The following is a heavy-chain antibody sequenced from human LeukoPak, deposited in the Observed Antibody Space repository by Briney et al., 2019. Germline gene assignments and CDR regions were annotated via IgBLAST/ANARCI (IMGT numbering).Heavy chain of an antibody. CDR2: ISYEGST. CDR1: GASFSGFF. V-gene: IGHV4-34*01. CDR3: AANRDGYKLPHY. Sequence: SETLSLTCAVHGASFSGFFWSWIRQSPGKGLEFIGEISYEGSTNYKPSLNSRVTRSVDTSKNQFSLKLSSVTAADSAVYYCAANRDGYKLPHYWGQGILVTVSS. J-gene: IGHJ4*02. D-gene: IGHD5-24*01.